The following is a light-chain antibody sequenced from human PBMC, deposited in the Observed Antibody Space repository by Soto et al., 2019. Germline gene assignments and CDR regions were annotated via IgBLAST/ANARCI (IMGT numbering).Light chain of an antibody. Sequence: EIVMTQSPATLSVSPGERATLSCRASQSFSSNLAWYQQKPGQAPRLLIYGASTRATGIPARFSGSGSGTEFTLTINSLQSEDFAVYYCQQYNTWPPVTFGGGTKV. CDR1: QSFSSN. J-gene: IGKJ4*01. CDR2: GAS. CDR3: QQYNTWPPVT. V-gene: IGKV3-15*01.